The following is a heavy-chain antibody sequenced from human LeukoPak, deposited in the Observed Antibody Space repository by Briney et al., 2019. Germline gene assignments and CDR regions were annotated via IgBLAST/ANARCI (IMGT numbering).Heavy chain of an antibody. J-gene: IGHJ4*02. Sequence: PGGSLRLSCAASGFTFSSYSMNWVRQAPGKGLEWVSYISSSSSTIYYADSVKGRFTISRDNAKNSLYPQMNSLRDEDTAVYYCASRSGTGVDYWGQGTLVTVSS. CDR2: ISSSSSTI. V-gene: IGHV3-48*02. D-gene: IGHD3-10*01. CDR3: ASRSGTGVDY. CDR1: GFTFSSYS.